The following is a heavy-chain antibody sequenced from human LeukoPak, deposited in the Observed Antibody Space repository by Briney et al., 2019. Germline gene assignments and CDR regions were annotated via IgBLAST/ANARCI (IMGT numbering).Heavy chain of an antibody. V-gene: IGHV3-74*01. CDR3: ARGVGYCSSTSCYWWFDP. CDR1: GFTFSSYW. J-gene: IGHJ5*02. Sequence: GGSRRLSCAASGFTFSSYWMHWDRQAPGKGLGWVSRINSDGSSTSYADSVKGRFTISRDNAKNTLYLQMNSLRAEDTAVYYCARGVGYCSSTSCYWWFDPWGQGTLVTVSS. CDR2: INSDGSST. D-gene: IGHD2-2*01.